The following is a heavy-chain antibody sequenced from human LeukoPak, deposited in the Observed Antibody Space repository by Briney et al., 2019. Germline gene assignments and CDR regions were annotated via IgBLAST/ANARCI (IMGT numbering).Heavy chain of an antibody. CDR1: GGSFSGYY. Sequence: SETLSLTCAVYGGSFSGYYRSWLRQPPGKGLEWIGEINHSGRTNYNPSLKSRVTISVDTSKNQFSLKLSSVTAADTAVYYCARGPDCSSTSCYPYYYYGMDVWGQGTTVTVSS. J-gene: IGHJ6*02. CDR3: ARGPDCSSTSCYPYYYYGMDV. D-gene: IGHD2-2*01. V-gene: IGHV4-34*01. CDR2: INHSGRT.